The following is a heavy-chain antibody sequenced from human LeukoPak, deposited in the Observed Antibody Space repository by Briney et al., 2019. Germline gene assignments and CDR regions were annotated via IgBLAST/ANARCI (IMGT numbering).Heavy chain of an antibody. Sequence: SETLSLTCTVSGGSISSYYWSWIRQPPGKGLEWIGYIYYSGSTNYNPSLKSRVTISADTSKNQFSLKLRSVTAADTAVYYCARAKAGWRDHYYGMDVWGQGTTVTVSS. CDR3: ARAKAGWRDHYYGMDV. CDR1: GGSISSYY. CDR2: IYYSGST. J-gene: IGHJ6*02. D-gene: IGHD2-15*01. V-gene: IGHV4-59*01.